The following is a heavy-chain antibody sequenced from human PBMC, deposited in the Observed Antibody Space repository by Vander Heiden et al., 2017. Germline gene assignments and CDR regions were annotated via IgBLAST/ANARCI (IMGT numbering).Heavy chain of an antibody. V-gene: IGHV3-23*01. CDR1: GFTFSSYA. J-gene: IGHJ3*02. CDR2: ISGSGGST. D-gene: IGHD3-10*01. CDR3: AKYKPGRWLQDNAFDI. Sequence: EVQLLESGGGLVQPGGSLRLSCAASGFTFSSYAMGWVRQAPGKGLEWVSAISGSGGSTYYADSVKGRFTISRDNSKNTLYLQMNSLRAEDTAVYYCAKYKPGRWLQDNAFDIWGQGTMVTVSS.